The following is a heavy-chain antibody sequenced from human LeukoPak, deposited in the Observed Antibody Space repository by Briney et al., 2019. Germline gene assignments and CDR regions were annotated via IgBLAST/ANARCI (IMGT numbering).Heavy chain of an antibody. CDR2: IYPGDSDT. V-gene: IGHV5-51*01. D-gene: IGHD5-24*01. Sequence: GESLKISCKGSGYSFTSYWIGWVRPMPGKGMEWMGIIYPGDSDTRYSPSFQGQVTISADKSISTAYLQWSSLKASDTAMYYCARSRWLQNLDYWGQGTLVTVSS. CDR3: ARSRWLQNLDY. CDR1: GYSFTSYW. J-gene: IGHJ4*02.